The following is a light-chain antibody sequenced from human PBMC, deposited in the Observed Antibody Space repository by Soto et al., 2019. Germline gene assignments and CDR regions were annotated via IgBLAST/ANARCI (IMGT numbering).Light chain of an antibody. CDR1: QSVSNY. J-gene: IGKJ5*01. CDR2: DAS. Sequence: EIVLTQSPGILSLSPGERATLSCRASQSVSNYLAWYQQKPGQAPRLLIYDASNRATGIPARFSGSGSGTDFTLTISSLEPEDFAVYYCQQRSNWPPITVGQGTRLEIK. CDR3: QQRSNWPPIT. V-gene: IGKV3-11*01.